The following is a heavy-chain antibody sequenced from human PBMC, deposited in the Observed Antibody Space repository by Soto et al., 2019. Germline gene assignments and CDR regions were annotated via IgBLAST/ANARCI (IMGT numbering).Heavy chain of an antibody. Sequence: LRLSCAASGFTFSVSAMHWVRQASGKGLEWVGRIRNKAGNYATAYAASLKGRFTISRDDSKNTTFLQISSLRSDDTAVYYCARDWGTGTTKFDYWGQGTLVTVSS. V-gene: IGHV3-73*01. CDR3: ARDWGTGTTKFDY. CDR2: IRNKAGNYAT. D-gene: IGHD1-1*01. CDR1: GFTFSVSA. J-gene: IGHJ4*01.